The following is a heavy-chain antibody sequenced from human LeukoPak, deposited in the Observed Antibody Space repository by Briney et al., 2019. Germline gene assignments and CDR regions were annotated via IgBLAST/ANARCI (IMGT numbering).Heavy chain of an antibody. CDR1: GGSISSSSYY. D-gene: IGHD4-17*01. V-gene: IGHV4-39*01. Sequence: SETLSLTCTVSGGSISSSSYYWGWIRQPPGKGLEWIGSIYYSGSTYYNPSLKSRVTISVDTSKNQFSLKLSSVTAADTAVYYCARHPLYGDYPLFDYWGQGTLVTVSS. J-gene: IGHJ4*02. CDR2: IYYSGST. CDR3: ARHPLYGDYPLFDY.